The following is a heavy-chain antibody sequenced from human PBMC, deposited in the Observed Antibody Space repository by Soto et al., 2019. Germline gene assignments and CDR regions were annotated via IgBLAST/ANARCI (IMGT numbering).Heavy chain of an antibody. CDR3: ARDGDIVVVPAAIPMDV. CDR1: GFTFSSYS. V-gene: IGHV3-48*02. J-gene: IGHJ6*02. D-gene: IGHD2-2*01. Sequence: GGSLRLSCAASGFTFSSYSMNGVGQAPGKGLEWVSYISSSSSTIYYADSVKGRFTISRDNAKNSLYLQMNSLRDEDTAVYYCARDGDIVVVPAAIPMDVWGQGTTVTVSS. CDR2: ISSSSSTI.